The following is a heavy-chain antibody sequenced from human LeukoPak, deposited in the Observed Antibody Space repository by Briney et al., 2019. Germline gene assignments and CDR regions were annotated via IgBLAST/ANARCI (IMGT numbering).Heavy chain of an antibody. D-gene: IGHD4-17*01. CDR3: ARDYGDYVEHYFDY. CDR2: INTNTGNP. CDR1: GYTFTSYG. V-gene: IGHV7-4-1*02. J-gene: IGHJ4*02. Sequence: ASVKVSCKASGYTFTSYGISWVRQAPGQGLEWIGWINTNTGNPTYAQGFTGRFVFSLDTSVSTAYLQISSLKAEDTAVYYCARDYGDYVEHYFDYWGQGTLVTVSS.